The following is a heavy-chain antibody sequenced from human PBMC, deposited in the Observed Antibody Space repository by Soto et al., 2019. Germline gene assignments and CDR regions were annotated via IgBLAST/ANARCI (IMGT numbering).Heavy chain of an antibody. CDR1: GGSISSGDYY. CDR3: ATMGTPATGLYYFDY. V-gene: IGHV4-30-4*01. D-gene: IGHD1-7*01. J-gene: IGHJ4*02. Sequence: SETLSLTCTVSGGSISSGDYYWSWIRQPPGKGLEWIGFISYSGSTYYNASLKSRVTISVDTSKNQFSLNLSFVTAADTAVYYCATMGTPATGLYYFDYWGQGTLVTVSS. CDR2: ISYSGST.